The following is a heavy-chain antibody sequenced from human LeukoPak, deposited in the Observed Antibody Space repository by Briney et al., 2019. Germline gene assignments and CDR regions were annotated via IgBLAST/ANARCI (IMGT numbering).Heavy chain of an antibody. CDR3: ATAAYYWVDY. Sequence: GGSLRLSCAASGFTFSSYEMNWVRQAPGKGLEWVSYISSSGSTIYYADSVKGRFTISRDNAKNSLYLQMYSLRAEDTAVYYCATAAYYWVDYWGQGTLVTVSS. J-gene: IGHJ4*02. CDR2: ISSSGSTI. V-gene: IGHV3-48*03. D-gene: IGHD3-10*01. CDR1: GFTFSSYE.